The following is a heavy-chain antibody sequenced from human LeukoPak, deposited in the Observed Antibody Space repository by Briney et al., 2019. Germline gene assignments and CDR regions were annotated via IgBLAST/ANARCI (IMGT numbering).Heavy chain of an antibody. CDR3: ARAAAGLYYFDY. CDR2: ISYDGSNK. D-gene: IGHD6-13*01. CDR1: GFTFSSYA. V-gene: IGHV3-30*04. J-gene: IGHJ4*02. Sequence: GGSLRLSCAASGFTFSSYAMHWVRQAPGKGLEWVAVISYDGSNKYYADSVEGRFTISRDNSKNTLYLQMNSLRAEDTAVYYCARAAAGLYYFDYRGQGTLVTVSS.